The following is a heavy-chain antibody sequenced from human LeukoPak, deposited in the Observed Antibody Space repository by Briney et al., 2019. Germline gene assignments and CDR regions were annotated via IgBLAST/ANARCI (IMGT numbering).Heavy chain of an antibody. V-gene: IGHV3-74*01. CDR2: INGDGRNI. J-gene: IGHJ6*02. CDR1: GFTFSSYW. Sequence: GGPLRLSCVASGFTFSSYWMHWVRQDPRKGLVWVSRINGDGRNINYADSVRGRFTISRDNAKNTLYLQMNTLRVEDTAVYYCTRDLMDYDLSTGLHHYYMDVWGQGTTVTVSS. CDR3: TRDLMDYDLSTGLHHYYMDV. D-gene: IGHD3-9*01.